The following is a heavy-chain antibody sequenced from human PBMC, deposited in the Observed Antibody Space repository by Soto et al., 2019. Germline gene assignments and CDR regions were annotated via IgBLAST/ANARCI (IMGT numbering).Heavy chain of an antibody. D-gene: IGHD4-17*01. CDR3: ARGAYGDYAY. Sequence: PSETLSLTCTVSGASISSGGYYWSWFRQHPGKGLEWIGYIYYTGTTDYNPSLKSRVDISIDTSETQFSLKLSSVTAADTAVYYCARGAYGDYAYWGQGTLVTVSS. V-gene: IGHV4-31*03. CDR2: IYYTGTT. J-gene: IGHJ4*02. CDR1: GASISSGGYY.